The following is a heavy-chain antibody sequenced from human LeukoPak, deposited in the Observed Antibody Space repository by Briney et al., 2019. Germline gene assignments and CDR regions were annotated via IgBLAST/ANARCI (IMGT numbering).Heavy chain of an antibody. V-gene: IGHV1-46*01. CDR2: INPSGGTT. CDR3: ARAPGPDVFDI. Sequence: ASVKVSCKASGYTFISYYMHWVRQAIGQGLQWMGIINPSGGTTSYGQKFQGRVTMTTDTSTSTVYMEVSSLRYEDTAVYYCARAPGPDVFDIWGQGTMVTVSS. CDR1: GYTFISYY. J-gene: IGHJ3*02.